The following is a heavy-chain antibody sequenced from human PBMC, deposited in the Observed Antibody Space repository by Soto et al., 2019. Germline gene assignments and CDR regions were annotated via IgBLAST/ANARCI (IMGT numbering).Heavy chain of an antibody. D-gene: IGHD3-10*01. CDR3: AGGFGELWWFDP. CDR1: GGTFSSYA. CDR2: IIPIFGTA. J-gene: IGHJ5*02. V-gene: IGHV1-69*06. Sequence: ASVKVSCKASGGTFSSYAISWVRQAPGQGLEWMGGIIPIFGTANYAQKFQGRVTITADKSTRTAYMELSSLRSEDTAVYYCAGGFGELWWFDPWGQGTLVTVSS.